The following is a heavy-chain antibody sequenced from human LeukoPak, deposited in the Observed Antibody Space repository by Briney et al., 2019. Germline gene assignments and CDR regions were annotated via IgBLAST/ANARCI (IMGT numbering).Heavy chain of an antibody. V-gene: IGHV4-59*08. CDR2: IYYSGST. D-gene: IGHD3-22*01. J-gene: IGHJ4*02. CDR1: GGSFSGYY. CDR3: ARHFHYDSSSYFDY. Sequence: SETLSLTCAVYGGSFSGYYWSWLRQPPGKGLEWIGYIYYSGSTNYNPSLKSRVTISVDTSKNQFSLKLSSVTAADTAVYYCARHFHYDSSSYFDYWGQGTLVTVSS.